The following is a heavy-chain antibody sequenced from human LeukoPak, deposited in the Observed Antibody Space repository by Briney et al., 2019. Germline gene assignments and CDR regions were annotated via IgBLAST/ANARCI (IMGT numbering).Heavy chain of an antibody. J-gene: IGHJ4*02. V-gene: IGHV3-21*04. CDR3: AKDRGYSGSYCFDY. Sequence: GGSLRLSCAASGFTFSSYSMNWVRQAPGKGLEWVSSISSSSSYIYYADSVKGRFTISRDNAKNSLYLQMNSLRAEDTAVYYCAKDRGYSGSYCFDYWGQGTLVTVSS. CDR2: ISSSSSYI. CDR1: GFTFSSYS. D-gene: IGHD1-26*01.